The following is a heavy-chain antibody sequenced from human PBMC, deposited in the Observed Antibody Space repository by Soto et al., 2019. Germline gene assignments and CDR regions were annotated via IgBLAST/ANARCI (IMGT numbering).Heavy chain of an antibody. Sequence: ASVKVSCKASGGTFSSYAISWVRQAPGQGLEWMGGIIPIFGTANYAQKFQGRVTITADESTSTAYMELSSLRSEDTAVYYCARDQGVPTARQGYCSSTSCYYPFLYWGQGTLVTAPQ. D-gene: IGHD2-2*01. CDR2: IIPIFGTA. CDR1: GGTFSSYA. CDR3: ARDQGVPTARQGYCSSTSCYYPFLY. V-gene: IGHV1-69*13. J-gene: IGHJ4*02.